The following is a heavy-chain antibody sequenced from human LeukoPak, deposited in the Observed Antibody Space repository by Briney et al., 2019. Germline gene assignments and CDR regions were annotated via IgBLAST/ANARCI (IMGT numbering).Heavy chain of an antibody. D-gene: IGHD2-2*01. Sequence: SVKVSCKASGGTFSSYAISWVRQAPGQGLEWMGGIIPIFGTANYAQKFQGRVTITADESTSTAYMGLSSLRSEDTAVYYCARDSPGIVVVPAAMKDYYYGMDVWGQGTTVTVSS. V-gene: IGHV1-69*01. CDR1: GGTFSSYA. CDR2: IIPIFGTA. CDR3: ARDSPGIVVVPAAMKDYYYGMDV. J-gene: IGHJ6*02.